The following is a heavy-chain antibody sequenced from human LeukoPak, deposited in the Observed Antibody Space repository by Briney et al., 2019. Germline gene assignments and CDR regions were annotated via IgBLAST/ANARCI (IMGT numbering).Heavy chain of an antibody. CDR3: ARERAVVRYFDY. J-gene: IGHJ4*02. Sequence: GGSLRLSCAASGFTFSDYYMSWIRQAPGKGLEWVSYISSSGSTIYYADSVKGRFTISRDNAKNSLCLQMSSLRAEDTAVYYCARERAVVRYFDYWGQGTLVTVSS. D-gene: IGHD4-23*01. CDR2: ISSSGSTI. CDR1: GFTFSDYY. V-gene: IGHV3-11*04.